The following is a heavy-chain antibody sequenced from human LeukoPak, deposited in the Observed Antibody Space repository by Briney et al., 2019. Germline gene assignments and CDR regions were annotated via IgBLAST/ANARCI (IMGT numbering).Heavy chain of an antibody. D-gene: IGHD3-10*01. CDR2: ISSSSSTI. J-gene: IGHJ4*02. Sequence: HGGSLGLSCAASGFTFTNYAMSWARQAPGKGLEWVSYISSSSSTIYYADSVKGRFTISRDNAKNSLSLQMNSLRDEDTAVYYCARDRPYSGSGSYYHYYRGQGALVTVSS. V-gene: IGHV3-48*02. CDR1: GFTFTNYA. CDR3: ARDRPYSGSGSYYHYY.